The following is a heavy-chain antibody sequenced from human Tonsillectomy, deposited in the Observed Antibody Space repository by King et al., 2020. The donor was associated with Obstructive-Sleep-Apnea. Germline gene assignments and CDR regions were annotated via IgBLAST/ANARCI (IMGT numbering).Heavy chain of an antibody. CDR1: GFTFSSYA. J-gene: IGHJ4*01. CDR2: IISGGKT. Sequence: VQLVESGGGLVQPGGSLKLSCVTSGFTFSSYAMSWVRQAPGKGLEWGSSIISGGKTNYADSVKGRFTISPDNSKNTLYLQMNNLRAEDTAVYYCAKDIGTTVTREYWGHGTLVTVSS. V-gene: IGHV3-23*04. D-gene: IGHD4-17*01. CDR3: AKDIGTTVTREY.